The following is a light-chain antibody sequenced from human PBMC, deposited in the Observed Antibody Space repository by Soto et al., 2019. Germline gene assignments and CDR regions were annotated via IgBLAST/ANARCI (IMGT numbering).Light chain of an antibody. CDR2: SNN. Sequence: QSALTQPPSASGTPGQRVTVSCSGSRYNIGSNFVYWYQQLPGTAPKLLIYSNNQRPSGVPDRFSGSKSDTSASLAISGLRSEDEADYYCASYDDSLSGPVFGGGTKLTVL. CDR3: ASYDDSLSGPV. J-gene: IGLJ2*01. V-gene: IGLV1-47*01. CDR1: RYNIGSNF.